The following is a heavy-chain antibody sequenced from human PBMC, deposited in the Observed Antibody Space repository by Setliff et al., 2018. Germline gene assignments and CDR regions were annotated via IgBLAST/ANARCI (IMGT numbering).Heavy chain of an antibody. D-gene: IGHD2-21*01. J-gene: IGHJ4*02. V-gene: IGHV3-9*01. CDR3: ARGGDYCGGECYIPPPDSY. CDR1: GFTFDDYA. CDR2: ISWNSGSI. Sequence: LRLSCAASGFTFDDYAMHWVRQAPGKGLEWVSGISWNSGSIGYADSVKGRFTISRDNAKNSLYLQMNSLRPEDTAVYYCARGGDYCGGECYIPPPDSYWGQGTLVTVSS.